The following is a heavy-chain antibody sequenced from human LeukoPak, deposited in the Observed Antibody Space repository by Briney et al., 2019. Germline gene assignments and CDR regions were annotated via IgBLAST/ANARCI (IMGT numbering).Heavy chain of an antibody. J-gene: IGHJ3*02. CDR2: IKQDGSEK. D-gene: IGHD6-25*01. V-gene: IGHV3-7*01. CDR1: GFTFSRYW. Sequence: GGSLRLSCAASGFTFSRYWMIWVRQAPGKGLEWVANIKQDGSEKYYVDSVKGRFTISRDNAKNSLYLQMNSLRAEDTAVYYCARDALISAKTHDAFDIWGQGTMVTVSS. CDR3: ARDALISAKTHDAFDI.